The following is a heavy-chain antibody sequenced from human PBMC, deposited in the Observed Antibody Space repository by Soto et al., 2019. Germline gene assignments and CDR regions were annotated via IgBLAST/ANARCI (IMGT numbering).Heavy chain of an antibody. CDR3: AKSYSSSINWFDP. Sequence: GGSLSLSCAASGFTFSSYAMSWVRQAPGKGLEWVSGITGSGGSTYYADSVKGRFTISRDNSKNTLYLQMNSLRAEDTAVYYCAKSYSSSINWFDPWGQGTLVTVSS. J-gene: IGHJ5*02. V-gene: IGHV3-23*01. D-gene: IGHD6-13*01. CDR2: ITGSGGST. CDR1: GFTFSSYA.